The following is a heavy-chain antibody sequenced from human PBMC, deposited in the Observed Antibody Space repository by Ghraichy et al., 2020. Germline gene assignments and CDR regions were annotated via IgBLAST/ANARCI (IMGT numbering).Heavy chain of an antibody. CDR3: ARPLGDYYFDY. D-gene: IGHD5-24*01. V-gene: IGHV4-39*01. CDR1: GGSISSSSYY. CDR2: IYYSGST. Sequence: SETLSLTCTDSGGSISSSSYYWGWIRQPPGKGLEWIGSIYYSGSTYYNPSLKSRVTISVDTSKNQFSLKLSSVTAADTAVYYCARPLGDYYFDYWGQGTLVTVSS. J-gene: IGHJ4*02.